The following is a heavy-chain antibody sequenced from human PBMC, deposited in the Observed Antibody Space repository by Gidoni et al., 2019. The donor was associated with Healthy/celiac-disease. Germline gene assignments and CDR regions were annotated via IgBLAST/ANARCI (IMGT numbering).Heavy chain of an antibody. J-gene: IGHJ4*02. D-gene: IGHD2-2*02. CDR2: INHSGST. CDR3: ARGAPPGVYCSSTSCYNRYFDY. V-gene: IGHV4-34*01. Sequence: QVQLQQWGAGLLKPSETLSLTCAVYGGSFSGYSWSWIRQPPGKGLEWIGEINHSGSTNYNPSLKSRVTISVDTSKNQFSLKLSSVTAADTAVYYCARGAPPGVYCSSTSCYNRYFDYWGQGTLVTVSS. CDR1: GGSFSGYS.